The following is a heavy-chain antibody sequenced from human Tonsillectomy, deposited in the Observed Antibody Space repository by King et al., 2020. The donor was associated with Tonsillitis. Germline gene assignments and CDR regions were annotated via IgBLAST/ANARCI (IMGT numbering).Heavy chain of an antibody. CDR3: ARLYNSSNY. CDR1: GFTFSDYG. D-gene: IGHD6-6*01. V-gene: IGHV3-30*03. Sequence: QLVQSGGGVVQPGRSLRLSCAASGFTFSDYGIHWVRQAPGKGLDWVAVISYDGSNQYYADSVEGRFTISRDNSKNTLSLQMNSLRTEDTAVYYCARLYNSSNYWGQGTLVTVSS. CDR2: ISYDGSNQ. J-gene: IGHJ4*02.